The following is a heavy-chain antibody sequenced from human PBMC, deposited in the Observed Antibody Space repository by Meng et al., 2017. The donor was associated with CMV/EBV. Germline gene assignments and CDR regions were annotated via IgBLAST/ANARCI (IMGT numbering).Heavy chain of an antibody. V-gene: IGHV1-46*01. Sequence: SVKVSCKASGYTFTSYYMHWVRQATGQGREWMGIINPSCGSTSYAQEFHGRVTMTRDTSTSTVYMELSSLRSEDTAVYYCARRGVVIGDFDCWGQGTLVTVSS. CDR3: ARRGVVIGDFDC. CDR1: GYTFTSYY. CDR2: INPSCGST. J-gene: IGHJ4*02. D-gene: IGHD3-3*01.